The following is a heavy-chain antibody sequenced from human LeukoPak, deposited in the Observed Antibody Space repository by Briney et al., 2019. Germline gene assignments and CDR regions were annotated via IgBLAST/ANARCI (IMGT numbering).Heavy chain of an antibody. V-gene: IGHV3-7*01. CDR3: ARDRDTMVRGLLGGAFDI. J-gene: IGHJ3*02. Sequence: GGSLRLSCAASGFTFSNYWMSWVRQTPGKGLEWVANIKQDGSNKYYADSVKGRFTISRDNSKNTLYLQMNSLRAEDTAVYYCARDRDTMVRGLLGGAFDIWGQGTMVTVSS. CDR2: IKQDGSNK. CDR1: GFTFSNYW. D-gene: IGHD3-10*01.